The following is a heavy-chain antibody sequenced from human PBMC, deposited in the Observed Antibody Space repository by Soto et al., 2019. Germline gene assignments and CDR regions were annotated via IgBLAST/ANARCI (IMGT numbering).Heavy chain of an antibody. V-gene: IGHV3-23*01. Sequence: LRLSCAASGFTFSSYAMNWVRQAPGKGLEWVSGISGSGGSTFYADSVKGRFTISRDNSKNTLYLQMNNLRAEDAAIYFCAKDSAIAMVVYFDFWGQGALVTVSS. CDR2: ISGSGGST. D-gene: IGHD6-19*01. CDR1: GFTFSSYA. CDR3: AKDSAIAMVVYFDF. J-gene: IGHJ4*02.